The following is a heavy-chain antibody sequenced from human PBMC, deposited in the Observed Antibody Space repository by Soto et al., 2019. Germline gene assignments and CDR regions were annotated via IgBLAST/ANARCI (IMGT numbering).Heavy chain of an antibody. J-gene: IGHJ5*02. CDR3: ARAGHSSSSEGANWFDP. Sequence: VQLQESGPGLVKPSQTLSLTCTVSGGSISSGGYYWSWIRQHPGKCLEWIGYIYYSGSTYFNPSLKSRLTISVDTSKNQFSLQLSSVTAADTAVYYCARAGHSSSSEGANWFDPWGQGTLVPVSS. V-gene: IGHV4-31*03. D-gene: IGHD6-6*01. CDR2: IYYSGST. CDR1: GGSISSGGYY.